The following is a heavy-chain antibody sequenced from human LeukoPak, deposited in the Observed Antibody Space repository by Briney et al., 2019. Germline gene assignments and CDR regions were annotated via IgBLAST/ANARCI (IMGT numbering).Heavy chain of an antibody. CDR2: ISSSGSTI. D-gene: IGHD3-10*02. Sequence: GGSLSLSCAASGFTFSSYSMNWVRPAPGKGLEWVSYISSSGSTIYYADSVKGRFTISRYNAKNSLYLQMNSLRAEDTAVYYCAELGITMIGGVWGKGTTVTISS. J-gene: IGHJ6*04. CDR3: AELGITMIGGV. CDR1: GFTFSSYS. V-gene: IGHV3-48*04.